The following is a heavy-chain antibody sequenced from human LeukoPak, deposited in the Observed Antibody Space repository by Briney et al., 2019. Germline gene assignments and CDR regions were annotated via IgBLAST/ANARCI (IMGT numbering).Heavy chain of an antibody. V-gene: IGHV4-59*01. Sequence: SETLSLTCTVSGGSISSYYWSWIRQPPGKGLEWIGYIYYSGSTNYNPSLKSRVTISVDTSKNQFSLKLSSVTAADTAVYYCARGHYYDSSGYTLFDYWGQGTLVTVSS. D-gene: IGHD3-22*01. CDR3: ARGHYYDSSGYTLFDY. CDR1: GGSISSYY. J-gene: IGHJ4*02. CDR2: IYYSGST.